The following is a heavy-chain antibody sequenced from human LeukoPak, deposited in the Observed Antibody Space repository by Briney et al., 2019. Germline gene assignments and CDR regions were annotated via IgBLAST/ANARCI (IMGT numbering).Heavy chain of an antibody. V-gene: IGHV1-2*02. CDR2: IDPNSGDT. CDR1: AYTFTGYY. CDR3: ARYMVRGVINDAFDI. J-gene: IGHJ3*02. Sequence: ASVKVSCKASAYTFTGYYIHWVRQAPGQGLEWTGWIDPNSGDTNYAQKFQGRVTMTRDTSTSTAYMELSRLTSDDTAMYYCARYMVRGVINDAFDIWGQGTMVTVSS. D-gene: IGHD3-10*01.